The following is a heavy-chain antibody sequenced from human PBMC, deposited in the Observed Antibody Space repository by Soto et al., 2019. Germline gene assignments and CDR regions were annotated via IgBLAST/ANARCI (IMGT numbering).Heavy chain of an antibody. CDR2: INSDGSST. CDR1: GFTFSSYW. CDR3: ARPVVAGPLNWFDP. Sequence: PGGSLRLSCAASGFTFSSYWMHWVRQAPGKGLVWVSRINSDGSSTSYADSVKGRFTISRDNAKNTLYLQMNSLRAEDTAVYYCARPVVAGPLNWFDPWGQGTLVTVSS. J-gene: IGHJ5*02. V-gene: IGHV3-74*01. D-gene: IGHD6-19*01.